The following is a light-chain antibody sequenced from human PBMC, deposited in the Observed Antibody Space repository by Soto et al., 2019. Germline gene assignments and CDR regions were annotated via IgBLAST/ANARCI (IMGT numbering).Light chain of an antibody. J-gene: IGKJ1*01. CDR2: DTS. CDR3: QQYGSSPWT. Sequence: IVLTQSPGTLSLSPGERATLSCRPSQSVSNNYLAWYQQKPGQAPRLLIYDTSSRATGIPDRFSGSGSGTDFTLTISRLEPEDFAVYYCQQYGSSPWTFGQGTKVDI. CDR1: QSVSNNY. V-gene: IGKV3-20*01.